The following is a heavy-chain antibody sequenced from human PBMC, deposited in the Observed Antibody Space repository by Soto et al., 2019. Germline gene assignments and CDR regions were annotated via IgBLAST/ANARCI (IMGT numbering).Heavy chain of an antibody. J-gene: IGHJ3*02. V-gene: IGHV1-8*01. D-gene: IGHD6-19*01. CDR3: ARGPFGSSGWFDAFDI. CDR2: MNPNSGNT. Sequence: ASVKVSCKASGYTFTSYDINWVRQATGQGLEWMGWMNPNSGNTGYAQKFQGRVTMTRNTSISTAYMELSSLRSEDTAVYYCARGPFGSSGWFDAFDIRAQRTTVTVSS. CDR1: GYTFTSYD.